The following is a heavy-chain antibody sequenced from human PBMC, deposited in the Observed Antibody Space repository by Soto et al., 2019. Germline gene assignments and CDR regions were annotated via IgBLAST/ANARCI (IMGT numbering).Heavy chain of an antibody. V-gene: IGHV4-34*01. D-gene: IGHD5-12*01. CDR2: INHSGNT. CDR3: ARGRPYCGYDTSWYDA. CDR1: GGSFSGYY. J-gene: IGHJ5*02. Sequence: SETLSLTCAVYGGSFSGYYWSWIRQPPGKGLEWIGEINHSGNTNFNPSLKSRVTMSVDTSKNQFSLRFNSVTAADTAVYYCARGRPYCGYDTSWYDAWGQGTLVTVSS.